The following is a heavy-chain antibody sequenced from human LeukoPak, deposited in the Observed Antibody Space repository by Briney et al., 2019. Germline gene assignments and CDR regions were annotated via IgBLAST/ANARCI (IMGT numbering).Heavy chain of an antibody. V-gene: IGHV3-23*01. CDR3: AKGGVSILYHFDY. CDR2: ISGSGGST. D-gene: IGHD2-8*01. CDR1: GFTFSSYE. Sequence: GGSLRLSCAASGFTFSSYEMNWVRQAPGKGLQWVSAISGSGGSTYYADSVKGRFTISRDNSKNTLYLQMNSLRAEDTAVYYCAKGGVSILYHFDYWGQGTLVTVSS. J-gene: IGHJ4*02.